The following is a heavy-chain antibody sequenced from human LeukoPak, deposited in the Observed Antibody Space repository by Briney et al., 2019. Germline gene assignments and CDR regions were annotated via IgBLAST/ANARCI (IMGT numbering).Heavy chain of an antibody. CDR2: IKQDGSEK. Sequence: GGSLRLSCAASGFTFSSYWMSWVRQAPGKGLEWVANIKQDGSEKYYVDSVKGRFTISRDNAKNSLYLQMNSLRAEDTAVYYCARVIGYCSSTSCVYYFDYWGQGTLVTVSS. CDR3: ARVIGYCSSTSCVYYFDY. CDR1: GFTFSSYW. V-gene: IGHV3-7*01. J-gene: IGHJ4*02. D-gene: IGHD2-2*01.